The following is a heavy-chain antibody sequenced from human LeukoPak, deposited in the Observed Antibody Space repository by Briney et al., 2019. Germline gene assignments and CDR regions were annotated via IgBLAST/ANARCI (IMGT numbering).Heavy chain of an antibody. CDR1: GFSFDDFA. Sequence: GGSLALSCAASGFSFDDFAMHWVRQAPGKGLEWVAYCRHDGTDEHYADAVSGRFTISRDNSKSTLWLQMYSLKVEDTAVYYCARHGSGGNYFDPLDSWGQGTLVTVSS. CDR3: ARHGSGGNYFDPLDS. V-gene: IGHV3-30*02. J-gene: IGHJ5*01. D-gene: IGHD1-7*01. CDR2: CRHDGTDE.